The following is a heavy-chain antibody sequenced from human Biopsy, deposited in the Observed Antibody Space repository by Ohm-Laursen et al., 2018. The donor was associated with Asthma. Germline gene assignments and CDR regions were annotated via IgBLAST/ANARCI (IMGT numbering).Heavy chain of an antibody. J-gene: IGHJ4*02. V-gene: IGHV4-39*07. Sequence: SETLSLTCTVSGGSISNSNYYWGWIRQSPGKGLEWIGSLHYSGSPYYTFYNPSLESRVAISVDKSKNQFSLKLTSVTAADTAVYYCARGVDRVTGLLDHFDSWGQGTLVTVSS. CDR1: GGSISNSNYY. D-gene: IGHD2-21*02. CDR3: ARGVDRVTGLLDHFDS. CDR2: LHYSGSPYYT.